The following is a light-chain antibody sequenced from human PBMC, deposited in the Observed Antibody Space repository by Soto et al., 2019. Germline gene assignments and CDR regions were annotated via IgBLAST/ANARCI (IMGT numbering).Light chain of an antibody. CDR3: QQLNNYPST. CDR1: QGISSY. V-gene: IGKV1-8*01. CDR2: AAS. J-gene: IGKJ4*01. Sequence: AIRMTQSPSSFSASTGDRVTITCRASQGISSYLGWYQQKPGKAPKLLIYAASTLQSGVPSRFSGSGSGTDFTLTINSLQPEDFATYFCQQLNNYPSTFGGGTKVDIK.